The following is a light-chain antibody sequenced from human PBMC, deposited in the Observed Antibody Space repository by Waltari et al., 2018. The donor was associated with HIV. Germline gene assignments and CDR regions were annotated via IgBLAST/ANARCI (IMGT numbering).Light chain of an antibody. CDR3: QQFDMVPET. CDR1: QAIDSSH. V-gene: IGKV3-20*01. J-gene: IGKJ1*01. CDR2: GGS. Sequence: EIALTQSPRTLSLSPGDGGTTFCRASQAIDSSHLAWYQHNAGQSPRLLIYGGSVRATDVPDRFSGSVSGTDFTLTIARVEPEDFAVYYCQQFDMVPETYGQGTKVE.